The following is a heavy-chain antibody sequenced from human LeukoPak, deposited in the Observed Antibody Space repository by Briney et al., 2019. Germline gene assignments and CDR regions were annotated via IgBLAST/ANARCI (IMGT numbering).Heavy chain of an antibody. CDR3: ASEGGY. D-gene: IGHD2-15*01. J-gene: IGHJ4*02. CDR1: GFTFSSYA. CDR2: ISYDGSNK. V-gene: IGHV3-30*04. Sequence: GGSLRLSCAVSGFTFSSYAMHWVRQAPGKGLEWVAVISYDGSNKYYADSVKGRFTISRDNSKNTLYLQMNSLRAEDTAVYYCASEGGYWGQGTLVTVSS.